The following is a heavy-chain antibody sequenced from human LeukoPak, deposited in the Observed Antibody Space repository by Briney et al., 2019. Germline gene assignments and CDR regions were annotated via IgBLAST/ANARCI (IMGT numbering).Heavy chain of an antibody. Sequence: GGSLRLSCAASGFTFSSYGMHWVRQAPGKGLEWVAVISYDGSNKYYADSVKGRFTISRDNSKNTLYLQMNSLRAEDTAVYYCARDGGTTVKYVIYYFDYWGQGTLVTVSS. CDR3: ARDGGTTVKYVIYYFDY. J-gene: IGHJ4*02. CDR2: ISYDGSNK. D-gene: IGHD4-17*01. CDR1: GFTFSSYG. V-gene: IGHV3-30*03.